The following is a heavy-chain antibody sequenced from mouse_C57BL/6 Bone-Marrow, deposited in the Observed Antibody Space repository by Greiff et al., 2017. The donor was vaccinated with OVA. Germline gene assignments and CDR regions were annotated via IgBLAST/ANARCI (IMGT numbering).Heavy chain of an antibody. J-gene: IGHJ3*01. D-gene: IGHD2-2*01. Sequence: QVHVKQSGAELARPGASVKLSCKASGYTFTSYGISWVKQRTGQGLEWIGEIYPRSGNTYYNEKFKGKATLTADKSSSTAYMELRRLTSEDSAVYFCARGLWLSWFAYWGQGTLVTVSA. CDR3: ARGLWLSWFAY. CDR2: IYPRSGNT. V-gene: IGHV1-81*01. CDR1: GYTFTSYG.